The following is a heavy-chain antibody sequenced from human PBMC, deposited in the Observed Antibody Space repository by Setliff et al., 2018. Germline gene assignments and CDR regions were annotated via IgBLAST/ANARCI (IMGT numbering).Heavy chain of an antibody. Sequence: ASETLSLTCTVSGGSISSSSYYWGWIRQPPGKGLEWIGRIHYRGTTYSNASLASRLTISVDTAKNQFSLKLTSVTAADTAVYYCARTGTYRYFDYWGQGTRVTVSS. V-gene: IGHV4-39*01. J-gene: IGHJ4*02. CDR2: IHYRGTT. CDR1: GGSISSSSYY. D-gene: IGHD1-1*01. CDR3: ARTGTYRYFDY.